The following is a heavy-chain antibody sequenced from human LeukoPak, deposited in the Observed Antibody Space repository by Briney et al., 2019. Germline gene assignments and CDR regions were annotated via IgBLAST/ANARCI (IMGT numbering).Heavy chain of an antibody. J-gene: IGHJ4*02. D-gene: IGHD3-3*01. CDR3: VRDRPIFAGSDTTY. V-gene: IGHV3-64*04. CDR2: INDNGGRA. Sequence: GGSLRLSCSASGFTFSRYAMHWVRQAPGKGLEYVSGINDNGGRAHYGDSVKGRFSISRDNSKNSVYLHMNSLRADDTAVYYCVRDRPIFAGSDTTYWGQGTLVTVSS. CDR1: GFTFSRYA.